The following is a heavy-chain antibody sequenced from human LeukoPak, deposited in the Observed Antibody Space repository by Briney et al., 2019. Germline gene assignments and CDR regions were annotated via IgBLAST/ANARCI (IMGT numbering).Heavy chain of an antibody. Sequence: GGSLRLSCAASGFTFSSYAMSWVRQAPGKGLEWVSAFSGSGGSTYYADSVKGRFTISRDNSKNTLYLQMNSLRAEDTAVYYCAKMGGYFGWLMAHFDYWGQGTLVTVSS. CDR3: AKMGGYFGWLMAHFDY. CDR1: GFTFSSYA. CDR2: FSGSGGST. V-gene: IGHV3-23*01. D-gene: IGHD3-9*01. J-gene: IGHJ4*02.